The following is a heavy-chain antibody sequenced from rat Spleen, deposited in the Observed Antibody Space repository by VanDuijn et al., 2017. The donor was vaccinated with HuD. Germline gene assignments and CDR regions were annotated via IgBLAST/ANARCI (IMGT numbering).Heavy chain of an antibody. D-gene: IGHD1-12*03. Sequence: EVQLVESGGGLVQPGRSMKLSCAASGFTFSNYHMAWVRQAPTKGLEWVASISTGGGDTYYRDSVKGRFTISRDIAKSILFLEMNSLRSEDTATYYCTRGYAHYWGQGVMVTVSS. CDR3: TRGYAHY. J-gene: IGHJ2*01. V-gene: IGHV5-25*01. CDR1: GFTFSNYH. CDR2: ISTGGGDT.